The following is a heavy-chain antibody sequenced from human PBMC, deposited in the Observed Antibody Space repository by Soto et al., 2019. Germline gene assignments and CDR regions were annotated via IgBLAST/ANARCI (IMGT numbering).Heavy chain of an antibody. CDR2: FDPEDGET. V-gene: IGHV1-24*01. J-gene: IGHJ6*02. D-gene: IGHD1-1*01. Sequence: QVQLVQSGAEVKKPGASVKVSCKVSGYTLTELSMHWVRQAPGKGLEWMGGFDPEDGETIYAQKFQGRVTMTEDTSTDTAYMELSSLRSEDTAVYYCATETLYNWNDGAPRGVVGVRTNYYYYYGMDVWGQGTTVTVSS. CDR3: ATETLYNWNDGAPRGVVGVRTNYYYYYGMDV. CDR1: GYTLTELS.